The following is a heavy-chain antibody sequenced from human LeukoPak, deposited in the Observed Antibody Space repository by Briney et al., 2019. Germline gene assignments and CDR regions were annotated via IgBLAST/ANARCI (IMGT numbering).Heavy chain of an antibody. D-gene: IGHD3-22*01. CDR1: GFTFRSSA. CDR3: AKYQSRSSGYYYWPYFFDY. CDR2: ISGSGGST. V-gene: IGHV3-23*01. Sequence: GGSLRLSCAASGFTFRSSAMGGVSQAPGKGLEWVSAISGSGGSTSYADSVKGRFTISRDNSKNTLYLQMNSLRAEDTAVYYCAKYQSRSSGYYYWPYFFDYWGQGTLVTVSS. J-gene: IGHJ4*02.